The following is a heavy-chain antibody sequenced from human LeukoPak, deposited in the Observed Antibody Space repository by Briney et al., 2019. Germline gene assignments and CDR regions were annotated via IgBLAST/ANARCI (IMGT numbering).Heavy chain of an antibody. V-gene: IGHV3-23*01. Sequence: GGSLRLSCAASGFTFSSYAMSWVRQAPGKGLEWVSAISGSGGSTYYADSVKGRFTISRDNSKNTLYLQMNSLRAEDTAVYYFAASGYSSGWYYYWGQGTLVTVSS. D-gene: IGHD6-19*01. CDR2: ISGSGGST. CDR3: AASGYSSGWYYY. J-gene: IGHJ4*02. CDR1: GFTFSSYA.